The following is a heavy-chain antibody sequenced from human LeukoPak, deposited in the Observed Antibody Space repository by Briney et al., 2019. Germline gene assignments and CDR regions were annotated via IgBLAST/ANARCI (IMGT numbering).Heavy chain of an antibody. J-gene: IGHJ4*02. CDR3: ASLKRKIGYCTNGVCYSGLDY. Sequence: SETLSLTCTVSGGSISSSSYYWGWIRQPPGKGLEWIGSIYYSGSTYYNPPLKSRVTISVDTSKNQFSLKLSSVTAADTAVYYCASLKRKIGYCTNGVCYSGLDYWGQGTLVTVSS. CDR1: GGSISSSSYY. CDR2: IYYSGST. D-gene: IGHD2-8*01. V-gene: IGHV4-39*01.